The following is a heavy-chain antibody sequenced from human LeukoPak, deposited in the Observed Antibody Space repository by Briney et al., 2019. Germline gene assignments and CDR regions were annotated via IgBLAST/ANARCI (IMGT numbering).Heavy chain of an antibody. CDR1: GATFSSYA. Sequence: ASVKVSCKASGATFSSYAISWVRLAPGQGLEWMGGIIPIFGTANYAQKFQGRVTITADKSTSTAYMELSSLRSEDTAVYYCALWFGELSSDYWGQGTLVTVSS. CDR3: ALWFGELSSDY. D-gene: IGHD3-10*01. J-gene: IGHJ4*02. V-gene: IGHV1-69*06. CDR2: IIPIFGTA.